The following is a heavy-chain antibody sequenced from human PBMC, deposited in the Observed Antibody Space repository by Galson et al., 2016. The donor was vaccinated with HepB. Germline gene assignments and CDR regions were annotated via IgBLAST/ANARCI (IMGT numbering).Heavy chain of an antibody. D-gene: IGHD3-9*01. V-gene: IGHV3-23*01. CDR1: GFAFSVYG. J-gene: IGHJ4*02. CDR2: ISTSGSST. Sequence: SLRLSRAASGFAFSVYGMTWVRQAPRKGLEWVSAISTSGSSTDYADSVKGRFTISRDNSKNTLYLQMNSLRAEDTAIYYCARVPDYSPTFFDYWGQGTLVTVSS. CDR3: ARVPDYSPTFFDY.